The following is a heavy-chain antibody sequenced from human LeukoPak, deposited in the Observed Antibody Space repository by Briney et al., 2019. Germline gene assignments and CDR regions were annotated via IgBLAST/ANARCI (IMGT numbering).Heavy chain of an antibody. J-gene: IGHJ4*02. V-gene: IGHV4-61*02. Sequence: SQTLSLTCTVSGGSISSGSYYWSWIRQPAGKGLEWIGRTYTSGSTNYNPSLKSRVTISVDTSKNQFSLKLSSVTAADTAVYYCARSSWLRYDYWGQGTLVTVSS. CDR3: ARSSWLRYDY. D-gene: IGHD5-12*01. CDR1: GGSISSGSYY. CDR2: TYTSGST.